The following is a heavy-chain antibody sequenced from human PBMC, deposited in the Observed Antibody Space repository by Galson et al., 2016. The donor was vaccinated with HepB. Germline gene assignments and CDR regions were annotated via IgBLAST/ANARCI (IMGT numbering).Heavy chain of an antibody. CDR1: GFTFSNYA. CDR2: FSYDGTNK. D-gene: IGHD5-18*01. J-gene: IGHJ4*02. Sequence: SLRLSCAASGFTFSNYAMHWVRQAPGKGLEWVAMFSYDGTNKYYGDSVKGRFTISKDTSKSQGVLTMTNMDPVDTATYYCARHRFYSYGLDEWGQGTLVTVSS. CDR3: ARHRFYSYGLDE. V-gene: IGHV3-30*14.